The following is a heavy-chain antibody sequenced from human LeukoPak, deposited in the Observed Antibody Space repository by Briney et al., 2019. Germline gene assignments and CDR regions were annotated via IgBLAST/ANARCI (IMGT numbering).Heavy chain of an antibody. Sequence: GGSLRLSCAASGFTFSDSYMSWIRQAPGKGLEWVSYISGSSDNTNYADSVKGRFTISRDNAKNSLYLQMNSLRAEDTAVYYCARRTNDFDYWGQGTLVTVSS. CDR3: ARRTNDFDY. D-gene: IGHD2-8*01. J-gene: IGHJ4*02. CDR1: GFTFSDSY. V-gene: IGHV3-11*06. CDR2: ISGSSDNT.